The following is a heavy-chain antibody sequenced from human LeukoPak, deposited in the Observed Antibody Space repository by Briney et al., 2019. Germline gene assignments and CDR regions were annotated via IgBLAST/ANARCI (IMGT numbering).Heavy chain of an antibody. Sequence: SETLSLTCTVSGGSISSYYWSWIRQPAGKGLEWIGRIYTSGSTNYNPSLKSRVTMSVDTSKNQFSLKLSSVTAADTAVYYCARMGFGDLKSYYYYYMDVWGKGTTVTVSS. CDR1: GGSISSYY. V-gene: IGHV4-4*07. CDR3: ARMGFGDLKSYYYYYMDV. CDR2: IYTSGST. J-gene: IGHJ6*03. D-gene: IGHD3-10*01.